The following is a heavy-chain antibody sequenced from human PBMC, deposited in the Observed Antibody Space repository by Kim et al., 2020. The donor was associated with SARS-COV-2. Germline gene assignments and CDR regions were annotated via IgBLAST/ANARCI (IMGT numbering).Heavy chain of an antibody. Sequence: GGSLRLSCGASGFTFSDSSMHWVRRASGKGLEGVGRIISKVNGYATAYSAAVRGRFTISRDDSRNTAYLQMNSLKTEDTAVYYCTRVPGTTLAVWDAFYIWGQGTMVAVSS. J-gene: IGHJ3*02. CDR3: TRVPGTTLAVWDAFYI. CDR1: GFTFSDSS. V-gene: IGHV3-73*01. D-gene: IGHD1-1*01. CDR2: IISKVNGYAT.